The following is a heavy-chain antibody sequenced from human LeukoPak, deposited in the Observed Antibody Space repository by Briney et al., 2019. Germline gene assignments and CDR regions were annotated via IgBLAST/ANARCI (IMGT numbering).Heavy chain of an antibody. CDR3: AKRGVVIRVILVGFHKEAYYFDS. CDR2: TGGSGGRT. J-gene: IGHJ4*02. CDR1: RITLSNYG. D-gene: IGHD3-10*01. Sequence: GGSLRLSCAVSRITLSNYGMSWDRQAPGKGLEWVAGTGGSGGRTNYADSVKGRFTISRDNPKNTLYLQMNSLRAEDTAVYFCAKRGVVIRVILVGFHKEAYYFDSWGQGALVIVSS. V-gene: IGHV3-23*01.